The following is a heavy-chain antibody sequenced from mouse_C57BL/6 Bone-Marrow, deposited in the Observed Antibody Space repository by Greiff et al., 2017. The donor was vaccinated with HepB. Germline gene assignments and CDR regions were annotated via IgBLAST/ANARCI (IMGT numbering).Heavy chain of an antibody. D-gene: IGHD2-3*01. CDR1: GFTFSDYG. J-gene: IGHJ3*01. Sequence: DVMLVESGGGLVQPGGSLKLSCAASGFTFSDYGMAWVRQAPRKGPEWVAFISNLAYSIYYADTVTGRFTISRENAKNTLYLEMSSLRSEDTAMYYCARLEIYDGYLWFAYWGQGTLVTVSA. CDR3: ARLEIYDGYLWFAY. CDR2: ISNLAYSI. V-gene: IGHV5-15*01.